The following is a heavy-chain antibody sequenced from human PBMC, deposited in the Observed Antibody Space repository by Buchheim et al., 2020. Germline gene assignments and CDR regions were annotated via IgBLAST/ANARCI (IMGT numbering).Heavy chain of an antibody. CDR1: GGSISSGSYY. CDR2: IYTSGST. V-gene: IGHV4-61*02. Sequence: QVQLQESGPGLVKPSQTLSLTCTVSGGSISSGSYYWSWIRQPAGKGLEWIGRIYTSGSTNYNPSLKSRVTISVDTSKNQFSLKLSSVTAADTAVYYCARDPLIGYCSSTSCPPENYYYGMDVWGQGTT. D-gene: IGHD2-2*01. J-gene: IGHJ6*02. CDR3: ARDPLIGYCSSTSCPPENYYYGMDV.